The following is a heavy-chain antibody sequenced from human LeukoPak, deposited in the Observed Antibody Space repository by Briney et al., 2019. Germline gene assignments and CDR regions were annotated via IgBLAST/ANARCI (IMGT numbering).Heavy chain of an antibody. CDR2: ISSSGSTI. Sequence: GGSLRLSCAASGFTFSDYSMSWIRQAPGKGLEWVSYISSSGSTISYADSVKGRFTISRDNAKNSLSLQMNSLRAEDTAVYYCARDGEFGNAYRNGYSGFGYWGQGTLVTVSS. CDR3: ARDGEFGNAYRNGYSGFGY. J-gene: IGHJ4*02. D-gene: IGHD5-18*01. CDR1: GFTFSDYS. V-gene: IGHV3-11*01.